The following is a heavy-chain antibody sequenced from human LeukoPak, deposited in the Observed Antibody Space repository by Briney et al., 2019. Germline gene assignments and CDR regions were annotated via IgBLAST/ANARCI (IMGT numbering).Heavy chain of an antibody. Sequence: GGSLRLSCAASGFTFSSYGMHWVRQAPGKGLEWVASIWYDGSNKYYAGSVKGRFTISRDNSKNTLSLQMNSLRAEDTAVYYCVRGPYGSGSYRWGQGTLVTVSA. CDR1: GFTFSSYG. J-gene: IGHJ4*02. V-gene: IGHV3-33*01. CDR3: VRGPYGSGSYR. CDR2: IWYDGSNK. D-gene: IGHD3-10*01.